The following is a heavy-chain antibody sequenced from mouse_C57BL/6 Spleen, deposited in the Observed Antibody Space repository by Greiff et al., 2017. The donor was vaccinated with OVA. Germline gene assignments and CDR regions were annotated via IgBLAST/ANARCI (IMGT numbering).Heavy chain of an antibody. CDR1: GFTFSSYA. J-gene: IGHJ1*03. Sequence: EVMLVESGGGLVKPGGSLKLSCAASGFTFSSYAMSWVRPTPEKRLEWVATISDGGSYTYYPDNVKGRFTLSRDKAKNNLYLQMSHLKSEDTAMYYGARASELGLMYFDVWGTGTTVTVSS. D-gene: IGHD4-1*01. V-gene: IGHV5-4*03. CDR3: ARASELGLMYFDV. CDR2: ISDGGSYT.